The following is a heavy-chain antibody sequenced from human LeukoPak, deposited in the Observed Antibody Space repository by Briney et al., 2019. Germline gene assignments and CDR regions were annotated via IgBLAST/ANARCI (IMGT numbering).Heavy chain of an antibody. CDR3: ARGMNDILTGYSDDAFDI. J-gene: IGHJ3*02. Sequence: TSVKVSCKASGYTFTSYDINWVRQATGQGLEWMGWMNPNSGNTGYAQKFQGRVTMTRNTSISTAYMELSSLRSEDTAVYYCARGMNDILTGYSDDAFDIWGQGTMVTVSS. V-gene: IGHV1-8*01. CDR2: MNPNSGNT. D-gene: IGHD3-9*01. CDR1: GYTFTSYD.